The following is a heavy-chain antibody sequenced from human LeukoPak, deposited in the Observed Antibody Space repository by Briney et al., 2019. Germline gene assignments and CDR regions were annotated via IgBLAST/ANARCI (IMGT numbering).Heavy chain of an antibody. CDR1: GYSFTSYW. CDR3: ARGRVGYYYDSSGYCDY. D-gene: IGHD3-22*01. J-gene: IGHJ4*02. CDR2: IYPGDSDT. Sequence: GESLKISCKGSGYSFTSYWIGWVRQMPGKGLEWMGIIYPGDSDTRYSPSFQGQVTISADKSISTAYLQWSSMKASDTAMYYCARGRVGYYYDSSGYCDYWGQGTLVTVSS. V-gene: IGHV5-51*01.